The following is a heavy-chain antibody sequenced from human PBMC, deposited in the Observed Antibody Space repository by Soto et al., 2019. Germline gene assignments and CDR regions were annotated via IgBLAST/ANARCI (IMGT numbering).Heavy chain of an antibody. CDR2: ISADGDTK. D-gene: IGHD5-18*01. Sequence: GWSLRLSCAASVFTFSRNILHWVRQAPGKGLEWLAFISADGDTKYYADSVKGRFTVSRDNSKNTLYLQMNSLRREDTSVYYCLGGIGYSYGYHAFDLWGQGTMVTVSS. V-gene: IGHV3-30-3*01. J-gene: IGHJ3*01. CDR3: LGGIGYSYGYHAFDL. CDR1: VFTFSRNI.